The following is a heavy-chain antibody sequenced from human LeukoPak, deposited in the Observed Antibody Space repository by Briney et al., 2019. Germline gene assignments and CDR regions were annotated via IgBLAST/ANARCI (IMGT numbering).Heavy chain of an antibody. Sequence: GGSLRLSCVVSGLTFSDYAMSWVRRAPGKGLKWVSAISGGGTPTFYADSVKGRFITSRDNSKNTLYLQMNSLRVEDTAVYYCARDLDDYNDFPPIFQYWGQGTQVIVSS. J-gene: IGHJ1*01. V-gene: IGHV3-23*01. CDR1: GLTFSDYA. CDR2: ISGGGTPT. CDR3: ARDLDDYNDFPPIFQY. D-gene: IGHD5-24*01.